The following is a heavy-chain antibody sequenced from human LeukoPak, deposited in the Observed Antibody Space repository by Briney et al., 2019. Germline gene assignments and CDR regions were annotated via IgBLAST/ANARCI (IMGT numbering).Heavy chain of an antibody. CDR2: IYYGGST. V-gene: IGHV4-59*01. D-gene: IGHD3-3*01. CDR1: VDSISSSY. Sequence: SETLSLTCTVSVDSISSSYQIWLRQPPPKGLEWIGYIYYGGSTYYNPSLTSRVTMSVDTSTNQFSLKLSSVTAADTAVYYCARATYDFWSGTRSYYFDYWGQGTLVTVSS. J-gene: IGHJ4*02. CDR3: ARATYDFWSGTRSYYFDY.